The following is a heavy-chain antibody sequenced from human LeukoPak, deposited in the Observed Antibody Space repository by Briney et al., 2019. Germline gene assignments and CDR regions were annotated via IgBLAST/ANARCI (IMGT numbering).Heavy chain of an antibody. CDR3: ANLPLSGDSSGPNID. V-gene: IGHV4-39*07. Sequence: SETLSLTCTVSGGSISSSSYYWGWIRQPPGKGLEWIGSIYYSGSTYYNPSLKSRVTISVDTSKNQFSLKLSSVTAADTAVYYCANLPLSGDSSGPNIDWGQGTLVTVSS. CDR1: GGSISSSSYY. D-gene: IGHD3-22*01. CDR2: IYYSGST. J-gene: IGHJ4*02.